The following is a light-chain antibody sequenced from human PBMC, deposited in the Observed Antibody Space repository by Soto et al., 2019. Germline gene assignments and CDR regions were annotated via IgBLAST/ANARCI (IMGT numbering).Light chain of an antibody. CDR3: QQYVSTPWT. Sequence: IVLTQSPGTLSLSPGERVTLSCRVSQIVSINYLAGYQQKPGRPPRLLIYCASSRATGIPDRFSGSGSGTDFTLTISRLEPEDFAVYHCQQYVSTPWTFGQGTKVDNK. CDR2: CAS. V-gene: IGKV3-20*01. J-gene: IGKJ1*01. CDR1: QIVSINY.